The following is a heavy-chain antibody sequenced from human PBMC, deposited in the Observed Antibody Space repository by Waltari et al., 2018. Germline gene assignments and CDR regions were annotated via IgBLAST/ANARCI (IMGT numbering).Heavy chain of an antibody. D-gene: IGHD3-22*01. Sequence: QVQLVESGGGVVQPGRSLRLSCAASGFTFSSYAMHWVRKAPGKGLECVAVLSYDGSNKYYADSVKGRFTISRDNSKNTLYLQMNSLRAEDTAVYFCARGGDDGRGYYPRDYWGQGTLVTVSS. V-gene: IGHV3-30-3*01. CDR2: LSYDGSNK. J-gene: IGHJ4*02. CDR1: GFTFSSYA. CDR3: ARGGDDGRGYYPRDY.